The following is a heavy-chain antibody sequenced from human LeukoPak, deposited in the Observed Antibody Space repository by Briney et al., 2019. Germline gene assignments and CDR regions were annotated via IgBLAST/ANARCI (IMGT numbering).Heavy chain of an antibody. CDR1: GGSISSSSYY. CDR3: ARILFTLVRGQNWFDP. D-gene: IGHD3-10*01. V-gene: IGHV4-39*07. J-gene: IGHJ5*02. CDR2: IYYSGST. Sequence: KPSETLSLTCTVSGGSISSSSYYWGWIRQPPGKGLEWIGSIYYSGSTYYNPSLKSRVTISVDTSKNQFSLKLTSVTAADTAVYYCARILFTLVRGQNWFDPWGQGTLVTVSS.